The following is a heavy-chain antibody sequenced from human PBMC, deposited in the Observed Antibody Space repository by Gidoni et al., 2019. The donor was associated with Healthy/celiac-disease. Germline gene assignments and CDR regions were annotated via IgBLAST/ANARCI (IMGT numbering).Heavy chain of an antibody. CDR1: GASISSSNW. CDR3: ARALISPSDYYYGMDV. D-gene: IGHD1-26*01. J-gene: IGHJ6*02. CDR2: IYHSGST. Sequence: QVQLQESCPGLVKPSGTLSLTRAVAGASISSSNWWSWVRQPPGKGLEWIGEIYHSGSTNYNPSLRRRVTISVDKSKNQFSLKLSSVTAADTDVYYCARALISPSDYYYGMDVWGQGTTVTVSS. V-gene: IGHV4-4*02.